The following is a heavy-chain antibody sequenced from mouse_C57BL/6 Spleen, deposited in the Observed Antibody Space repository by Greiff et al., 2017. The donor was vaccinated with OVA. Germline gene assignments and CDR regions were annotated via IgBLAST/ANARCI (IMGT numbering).Heavy chain of an antibody. CDR2: IYPGSGST. D-gene: IGHD3-2*02. CDR3: ASQTAQVSYYYAMDY. CDR1: GYTFTSYW. V-gene: IGHV1-55*01. J-gene: IGHJ4*01. Sequence: VQLQQPGAELVKPGASVKMSCKASGYTFTSYWITWVKQRPGQGLEWIGDIYPGSGSTNYNEKFKSKATLTVDTSSSTAYMQLSSLTSEDSAVYYCASQTAQVSYYYAMDYWGQGTSVTVSS.